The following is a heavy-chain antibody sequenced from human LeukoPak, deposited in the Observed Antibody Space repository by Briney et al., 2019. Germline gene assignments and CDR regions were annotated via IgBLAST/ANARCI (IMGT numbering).Heavy chain of an antibody. D-gene: IGHD1-7*01. Sequence: ASVKVSCKASGYTFTSYYMHWVRHAPGQGLEWMGIINPSGGSTSYAQKFQGRVTMTRDTSTSTVYMELSSMRSQDTAVYYCARVGGSNLTGTLVYWGQGTLVTVFS. CDR1: GYTFTSYY. CDR3: ARVGGSNLTGTLVY. CDR2: INPSGGST. J-gene: IGHJ4*02. V-gene: IGHV1-46*01.